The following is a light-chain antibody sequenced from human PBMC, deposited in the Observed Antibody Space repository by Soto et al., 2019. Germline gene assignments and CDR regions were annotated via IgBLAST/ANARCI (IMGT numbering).Light chain of an antibody. V-gene: IGLV2-14*01. CDR3: SSYTSSSTFYV. Sequence: QSALTQPASVSGSPGQSITISCTGTSSDVGGYNFVSWYQQHPGKAPKLMVFEVSHRPSGVSNRFSGSKSGNTASLTISGLQTEDEADYYCSSYTSSSTFYVVGTGTKLTVL. J-gene: IGLJ1*01. CDR2: EVS. CDR1: SSDVGGYNF.